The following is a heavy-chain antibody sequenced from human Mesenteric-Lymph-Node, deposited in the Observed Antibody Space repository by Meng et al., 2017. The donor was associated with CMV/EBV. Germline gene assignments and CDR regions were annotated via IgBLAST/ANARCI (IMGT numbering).Heavy chain of an antibody. CDR1: GSTFSNNR. V-gene: IGHV3-74*01. J-gene: IGHJ4*02. Sequence: GESLKISCAASGSTFSNNRMHWVRQAPGKGLVWVSRINSDGSTTSYADSVKGRFTISRDNAKNTLYLKMNSLRGEDTAVFYCARAYRSYGYFDYWGQGALVTVSS. CDR3: ARAYRSYGYFDY. CDR2: INSDGSTT. D-gene: IGHD6-6*01.